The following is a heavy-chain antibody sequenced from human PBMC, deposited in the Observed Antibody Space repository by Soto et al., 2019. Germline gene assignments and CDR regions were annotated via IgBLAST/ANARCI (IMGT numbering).Heavy chain of an antibody. CDR2: INPSGGST. Sequence: ASVKVSCKASGYTFTSYYMHWVRQAPGQGLEWMGIINPSGGSTSYAQKFQGRVTMTRDTSTSTVYMELSSLRSEDTAVYYCARDRSYDSSGNPYGMDVRGQGTTVTVSS. D-gene: IGHD3-22*01. CDR3: ARDRSYDSSGNPYGMDV. CDR1: GYTFTSYY. V-gene: IGHV1-46*01. J-gene: IGHJ6*02.